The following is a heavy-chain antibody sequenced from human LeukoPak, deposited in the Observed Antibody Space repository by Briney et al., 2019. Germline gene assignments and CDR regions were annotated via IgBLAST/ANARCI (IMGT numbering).Heavy chain of an antibody. J-gene: IGHJ6*03. CDR2: IRYDGSKK. V-gene: IGHV3-30*02. Sequence: PGGSLRLSCTASGFAFRSHAMHWVRQAPGKGLEWVAFIRYDGSKKFYADSVKGRFTISRDNSKNTLYLQMNSLRAEDTAVYYCAKIPYGDYVLDYYYYMDVWDKGTTVTISS. CDR3: AKIPYGDYVLDYYYYMDV. D-gene: IGHD4-17*01. CDR1: GFAFRSHA.